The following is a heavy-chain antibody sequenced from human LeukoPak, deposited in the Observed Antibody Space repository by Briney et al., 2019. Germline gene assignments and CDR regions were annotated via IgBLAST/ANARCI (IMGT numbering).Heavy chain of an antibody. Sequence: SETLSLTCTVSGGSISSYYWSWIRQPPGKGLEWIGYIYYSGSTNYNPSLKSRVTISVDTSKNQVSLKLRSVTAADTAMYYCARDGGYHSDYWGQGTLVTVS. V-gene: IGHV4-59*12. CDR3: ARDGGYHSDY. J-gene: IGHJ4*02. CDR1: GGSISSYY. D-gene: IGHD3-22*01. CDR2: IYYSGST.